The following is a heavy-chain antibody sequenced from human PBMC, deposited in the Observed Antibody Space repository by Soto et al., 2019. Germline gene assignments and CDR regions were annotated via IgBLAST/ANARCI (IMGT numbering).Heavy chain of an antibody. J-gene: IGHJ4*02. D-gene: IGHD6-13*01. Sequence: ASVKVSCKASGYTFTSYATHWVRLAPGQRLEWMGWINAGNGNTKYSQKFQGRVTITRDTSASTAYMELSSLRSEDTAVYYCAREHNSSSWYGYSGQGTLVTVSS. CDR3: AREHNSSSWYGY. V-gene: IGHV1-3*01. CDR1: GYTFTSYA. CDR2: INAGNGNT.